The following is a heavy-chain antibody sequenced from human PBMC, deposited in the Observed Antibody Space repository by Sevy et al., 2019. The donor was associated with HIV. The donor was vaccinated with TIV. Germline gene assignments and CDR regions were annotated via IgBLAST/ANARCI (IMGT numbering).Heavy chain of an antibody. V-gene: IGHV3-30*18. CDR3: AKDRLAYYYGSGSSSDAFDI. J-gene: IGHJ3*02. D-gene: IGHD3-10*01. Sequence: GGSLRLSCAASGFTFSSYGMHWVRQAPGKGLEWVAVISHDGSNKYYADSVKGRFTISRDNSKNTLYLQMNSLRAEDTTVYYWAKDRLAYYYGSGSSSDAFDIWGQGTMVTVSS. CDR2: ISHDGSNK. CDR1: GFTFSSYG.